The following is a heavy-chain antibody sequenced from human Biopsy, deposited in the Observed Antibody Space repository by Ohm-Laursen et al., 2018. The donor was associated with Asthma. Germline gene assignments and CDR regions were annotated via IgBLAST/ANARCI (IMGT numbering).Heavy chain of an antibody. CDR3: AKDRDYDILTGPPGFDY. V-gene: IGHV3-23*01. CDR2: ISGSGGST. J-gene: IGHJ4*02. CDR1: GFTFSSYA. Sequence: GSLRLSCAASGFTFSSYAMSWVRQAPGKGLEWVSAISGSGGSTYYADSVKGRFTISRGNSKNTLYLQMNSLRAEDTAVYYCAKDRDYDILTGPPGFDYWGQGTLVTVSS. D-gene: IGHD3-9*01.